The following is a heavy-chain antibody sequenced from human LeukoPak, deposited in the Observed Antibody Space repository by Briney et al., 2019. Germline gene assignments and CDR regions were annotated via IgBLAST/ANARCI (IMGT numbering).Heavy chain of an antibody. V-gene: IGHV3-43*02. CDR3: AKSGLGDHGIFTGRGSHYYYYYLDV. J-gene: IGHJ6*03. Sequence: PGGSLRLSCTASGFSFNDFVMQWVRQVPGKNLEWVALISGDGGTTDYASSVEGGFTISRDNTQKSLFMEMNNLGTEDTALYYCAKSGLGDHGIFTGRGSHYYYYYLDVWGKGDT. CDR2: ISGDGGTT. D-gene: IGHD2-21*02. CDR1: GFSFNDFV.